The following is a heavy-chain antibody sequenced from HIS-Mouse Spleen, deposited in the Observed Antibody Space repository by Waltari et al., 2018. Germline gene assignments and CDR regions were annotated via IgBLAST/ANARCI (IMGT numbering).Heavy chain of an antibody. J-gene: IGHJ4*02. V-gene: IGHV4-34*01. D-gene: IGHD6-13*01. CDR1: GGSFSGYY. CDR2: INHSGST. Sequence: QVQLQQWGAGLLKPSETLSLTCAVYGGSFSGYYWSWIRRPPGKGLEWIGEINHSGSTNDNPSLKSRVTISVDTSKNQFSLKLSSVTAADTAVYYCARVNSSFDYWGQGTLVTVSS. CDR3: ARVNSSFDY.